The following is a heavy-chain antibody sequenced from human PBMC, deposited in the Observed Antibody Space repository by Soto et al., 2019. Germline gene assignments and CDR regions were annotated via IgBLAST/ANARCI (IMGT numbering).Heavy chain of an antibody. J-gene: IGHJ4*02. Sequence: QVQLVESGGGVVQPGRSLRLSCAASGFTFSSYGMHWVRQAPGKGLEWVAVISYDGSNKYYADSVKGRFTISRDNSKNTLYLQMNSLRAEDTAVYYCAKVLDAYNWNDPLDYWGQGTLVTVSS. CDR3: AKVLDAYNWNDPLDY. V-gene: IGHV3-30*18. D-gene: IGHD1-20*01. CDR1: GFTFSSYG. CDR2: ISYDGSNK.